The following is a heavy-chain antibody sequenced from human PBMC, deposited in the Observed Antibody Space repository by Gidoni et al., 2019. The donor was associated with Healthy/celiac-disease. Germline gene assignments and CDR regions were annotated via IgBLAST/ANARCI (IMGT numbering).Heavy chain of an antibody. D-gene: IGHD6-19*01. CDR3: TTGTRIAVAGTGSYYYYGMDV. V-gene: IGHV3-15*01. Sequence: EVQLVESGGGLVKPGGSLRLSCAASGFPFSNAWMSWVRQAPGKGLEWVGRIKSKTDGGTTDYAAPVKGRFTISRDDSKNTLYLQMNSLKTEDTAVYYCTTGTRIAVAGTGSYYYYGMDVWGQGTTVTVSS. CDR1: GFPFSNAW. CDR2: IKSKTDGGTT. J-gene: IGHJ6*02.